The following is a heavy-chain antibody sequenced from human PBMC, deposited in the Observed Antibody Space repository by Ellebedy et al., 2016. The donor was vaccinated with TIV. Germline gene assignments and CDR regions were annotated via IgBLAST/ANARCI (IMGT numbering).Heavy chain of an antibody. D-gene: IGHD6-19*01. V-gene: IGHV3-53*01. CDR3: AGGISVAGTSLSF. Sequence: GESLKISCAASGSTVSSNYMSWVRQAPGRGLEWVSTIYSSGGTYYAGSVKGRFTISRDNSKNTLYLQMNSLRAEDTAVYYCAGGISVAGTSLSFWGQGTLVTVSS. J-gene: IGHJ4*02. CDR1: GSTVSSNY. CDR2: IYSSGGT.